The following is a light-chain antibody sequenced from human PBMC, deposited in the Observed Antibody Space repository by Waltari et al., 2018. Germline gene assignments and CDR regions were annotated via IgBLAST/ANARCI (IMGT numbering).Light chain of an antibody. CDR1: SNNVGNQG. J-gene: IGLJ1*01. CDR3: SAWDSDLRGYV. CDR2: RNN. Sequence: QAGLTQPPSVSKGLRQTATLSCTGNSNNVGNQGAAWLQQHQGQPPKLLSYRNNNRPSGISARFSASRSGNTASLTITGLQPEDEADYYCSAWDSDLRGYVFGTGTKVTVL. V-gene: IGLV10-54*04.